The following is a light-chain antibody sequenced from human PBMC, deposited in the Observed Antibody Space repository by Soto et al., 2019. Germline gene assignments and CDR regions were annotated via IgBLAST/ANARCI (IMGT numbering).Light chain of an antibody. CDR3: QQYDSYPWT. J-gene: IGKJ1*01. CDR2: KAS. V-gene: IGKV1-5*03. Sequence: DIQMTQSPSTLSASVGDTVTITCRASQSISSWLAWYQQKPGKAPKLLIYKASSLDSGVPSRFSGSGSGTEFTLTISSLQPDDFATYYCQQYDSYPWTFGQGTKVEIK. CDR1: QSISSW.